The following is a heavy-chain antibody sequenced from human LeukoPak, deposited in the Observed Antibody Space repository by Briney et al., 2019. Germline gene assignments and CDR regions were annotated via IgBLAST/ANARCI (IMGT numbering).Heavy chain of an antibody. V-gene: IGHV3-11*04. J-gene: IGHJ4*02. CDR1: GFSFSDYY. CDR3: ARDPGGIVGADVDY. Sequence: GGSLRLSCEASGFSFSDYYMSWLRQPPGKGLEWIAYIRSGGTTIYYADSVNGRFTISRDNSKNTLYLQMNSLRAEDTAVYYCARDPGGIVGADVDYWGQGTLVTVSS. CDR2: IRSGGTTI. D-gene: IGHD1-26*01.